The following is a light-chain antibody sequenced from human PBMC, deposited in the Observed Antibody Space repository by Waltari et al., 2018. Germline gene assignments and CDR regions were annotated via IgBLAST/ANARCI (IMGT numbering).Light chain of an antibody. CDR1: SSNIGSKP. J-gene: IGLJ3*02. CDR3: AAWDDSLNGWV. CDR2: SNN. V-gene: IGLV1-44*01. Sequence: QSVLTQPPSASGTPGQRVTISCSGSSSNIGSKPVNWYQQLPGTAPKLLIYSNNQRPAGVPDRFSGSKSGTSASLAISGLQSEDEADYYCAAWDDSLNGWVFGGGTKLTV.